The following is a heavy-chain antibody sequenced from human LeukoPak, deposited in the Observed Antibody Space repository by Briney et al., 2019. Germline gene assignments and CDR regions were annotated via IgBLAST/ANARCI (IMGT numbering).Heavy chain of an antibody. D-gene: IGHD3-22*01. V-gene: IGHV4-4*07. CDR1: GGSISSYY. Sequence: PSETLSLTCTVSGGSISSYYWSWIRQPAGKGLEWIGRIYTSGSTNYNPSLKIRVTMSVDTSKNQFSLKLSSVTAADTAVYYCARDYYDSSGYYGNWFDPWGQGTLVTVSS. CDR2: IYTSGST. J-gene: IGHJ5*02. CDR3: ARDYYDSSGYYGNWFDP.